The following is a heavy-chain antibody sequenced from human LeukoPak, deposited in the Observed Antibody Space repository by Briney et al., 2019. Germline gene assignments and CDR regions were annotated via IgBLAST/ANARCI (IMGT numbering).Heavy chain of an antibody. Sequence: SVKVSCKGSGGSFNTHIISWLRQVPGQGLEWVGGISPMFGRPDTAQRFQGRVTMTADEFTSTVYMELTSLTSEGTAIYYCARNEKANNIEDWFDPWGQGTLVTVSS. CDR1: GGSFNTHI. D-gene: IGHD5-24*01. V-gene: IGHV1-69*13. CDR3: ARNEKANNIEDWFDP. J-gene: IGHJ5*02. CDR2: ISPMFGRP.